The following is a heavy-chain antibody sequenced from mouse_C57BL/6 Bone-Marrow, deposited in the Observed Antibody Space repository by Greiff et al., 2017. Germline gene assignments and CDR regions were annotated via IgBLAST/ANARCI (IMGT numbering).Heavy chain of an antibody. CDR2: ISSGSSTI. CDR3: ARGDYDGRGFAY. CDR1: GFTFSDYG. Sequence: EVQLVESGGGLVKPGGSLKLSCAASGFTFSDYGMHWVRQAPEKGLEWVAYISSGSSTIYYADTVKGRFTISRNNAKNTLFLQMTSLRSEDTAMYYCARGDYDGRGFAYWGQGTLVTVSA. V-gene: IGHV5-17*01. D-gene: IGHD2-4*01. J-gene: IGHJ3*01.